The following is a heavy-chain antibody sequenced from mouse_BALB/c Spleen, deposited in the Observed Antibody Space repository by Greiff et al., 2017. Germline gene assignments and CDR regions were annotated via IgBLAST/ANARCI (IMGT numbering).Heavy chain of an antibody. CDR1: GFNIKDYY. V-gene: IGHV14-4*02. CDR3: NAAYYGNYEDAMDY. Sequence: EVQRVESGAELVRSGASVKLSCTASGFNIKDYYMHWVKQRPEQGLEWIGWIDPENGDTEYAPKFQGKATMTADTSSNTAYLQLSSLTSEDTAVYYCNAAYYGNYEDAMDYWGQGTSVTVSS. D-gene: IGHD2-10*01. J-gene: IGHJ4*01. CDR2: IDPENGDT.